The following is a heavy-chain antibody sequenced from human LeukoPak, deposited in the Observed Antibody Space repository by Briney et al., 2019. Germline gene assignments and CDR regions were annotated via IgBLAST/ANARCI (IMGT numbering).Heavy chain of an antibody. CDR1: GYTFTSYG. J-gene: IGHJ4*02. D-gene: IGHD6-19*01. Sequence: GSVKVSCKASGYTFTSYGISWVRQAPGQGLEWMGWISAYNGNTNYAQKLQGRVTMTTDTSTSTAYMELRSLRSDDTAVYYCARDSIAVAGTDIDYWGQGTLVTVSS. CDR3: ARDSIAVAGTDIDY. V-gene: IGHV1-18*01. CDR2: ISAYNGNT.